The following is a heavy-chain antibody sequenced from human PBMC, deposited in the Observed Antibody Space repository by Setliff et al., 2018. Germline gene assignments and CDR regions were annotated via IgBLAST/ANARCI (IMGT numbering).Heavy chain of an antibody. D-gene: IGHD4-17*01. CDR3: ARDWRDYGAMGY. V-gene: IGHV1-46*01. CDR1: GYTFTTYY. J-gene: IGHJ4*02. Sequence: ASVKVSCKASGYTFTTYYMHWVRQAPGQGLEWMGVINPGDGSTTYAQKFQGRVTITADDSTSTAYMELSSLRSEDTAVYYCARDWRDYGAMGYWGQGTLVTVSS. CDR2: INPGDGST.